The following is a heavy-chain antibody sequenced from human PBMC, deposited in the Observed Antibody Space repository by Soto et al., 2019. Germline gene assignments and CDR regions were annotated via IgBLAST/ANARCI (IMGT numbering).Heavy chain of an antibody. CDR2: INHSGST. D-gene: IGHD5-12*01. J-gene: IGHJ4*02. CDR3: ARGGNSGYVW. CDR1: GGSFSGYY. Sequence: QVQLQQWGAGLLKPSETLSLTCAVYGGSFSGYYWSWIRQPPGKGLEWIGEINHSGSTNYNPSLKSRVTISVDTSKNQFSLQLRSVTAADTAVYYCARGGNSGYVWWGQGTLVTVSS. V-gene: IGHV4-34*01.